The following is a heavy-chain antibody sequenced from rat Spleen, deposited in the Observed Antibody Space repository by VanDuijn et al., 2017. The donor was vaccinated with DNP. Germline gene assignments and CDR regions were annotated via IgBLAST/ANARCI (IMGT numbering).Heavy chain of an antibody. CDR3: SRGDWFAY. CDR1: GFSLTSNS. J-gene: IGHJ3*01. V-gene: IGHV2-1*01. CDR2: IWSGGRT. Sequence: PGLVQPSQTLSLTCTVSGFSLTSNSVHCVRQPPGKGLEWVGAIWSGGRTDYNSALKSRLSISRDTSKSQVLLKMNSLQPEDTAIYFCSRGDWFAYWGQGTLVTVSS.